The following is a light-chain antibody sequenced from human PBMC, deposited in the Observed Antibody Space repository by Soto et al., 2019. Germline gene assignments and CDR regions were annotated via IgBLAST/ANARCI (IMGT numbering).Light chain of an antibody. CDR3: QHSYRSPPT. CDR2: AAS. J-gene: IGKJ1*01. CDR1: QSISNH. Sequence: DIQMTQSPSSLSASVEDRVIITCRASQSISNHLNWYQQKPGKAPKLLIFAASSLQSGVPSRFSGSRSGPDFPLTISRLQPEDFATYYCQHSYRSPPTFGQGTKVDIK. V-gene: IGKV1-39*01.